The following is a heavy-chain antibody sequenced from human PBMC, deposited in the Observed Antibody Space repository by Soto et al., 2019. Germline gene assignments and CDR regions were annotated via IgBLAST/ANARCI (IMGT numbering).Heavy chain of an antibody. CDR2: IYYSGST. V-gene: IGHV4-39*01. D-gene: IGHD4-4*01. CDR3: ARLRSNYLLGYHYYGMDV. Sequence: SETLSLTCTVSGGSISSSSYYWGWIRQPPGKGLEWIGSIYYSGSTYYNPSLKSRVTISVDTSKNQFSLKLSSVTAADTAVYYCARLRSNYLLGYHYYGMDVWGQGTAVTVSS. J-gene: IGHJ6*02. CDR1: GGSISSSSYY.